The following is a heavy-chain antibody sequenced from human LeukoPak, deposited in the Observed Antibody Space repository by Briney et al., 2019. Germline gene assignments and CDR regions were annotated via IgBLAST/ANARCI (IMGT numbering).Heavy chain of an antibody. CDR2: INHSGST. Sequence: LSETLSLTCAVYGGSFSGYYWSWIRQPPGKGLEWIGEINHSGSTNYNPSLKSRVTISVDTSKKQFSLKVSSVTAADTAVYYCARGPAYYMDVWGKGTTVTVSS. CDR1: GGSFSGYY. J-gene: IGHJ6*03. V-gene: IGHV4-34*01. CDR3: ARGPAYYMDV.